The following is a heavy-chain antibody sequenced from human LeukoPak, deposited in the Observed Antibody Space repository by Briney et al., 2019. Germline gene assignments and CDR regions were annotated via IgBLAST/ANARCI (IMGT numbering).Heavy chain of an antibody. J-gene: IGHJ4*02. D-gene: IGHD4-17*01. CDR3: ARGHHDYGDLFRFRVPIFDY. V-gene: IGHV3-48*02. CDR2: ISSSSTI. CDR1: GFTFSSYS. Sequence: GGSLRLSCAASGFTFSSYSMNRVRQAPGKGLEWVSYISSSSTIYYADSVKGRFTISRDNAKNSLYLQMNSLRDEDTAVYYCARGHHDYGDLFRFRVPIFDYWGQGTLVTVSS.